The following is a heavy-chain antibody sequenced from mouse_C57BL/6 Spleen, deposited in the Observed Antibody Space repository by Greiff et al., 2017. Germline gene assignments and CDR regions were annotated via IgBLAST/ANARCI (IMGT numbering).Heavy chain of an antibody. V-gene: IGHV1-82*01. CDR3: ARSLDYGIPFAY. Sequence: QVTLKVSGPELVKPGASVKISCKASGYAFSSSWMNWVKQRPGKGLEWIGRIYPGDGDTNYNGKFKGKATLTADKSSSTAYMQLSSLTSGDSAVYFCARSLDYGIPFAYWGQGTLVTVSA. J-gene: IGHJ3*01. CDR1: GYAFSSSW. D-gene: IGHD1-1*01. CDR2: IYPGDGDT.